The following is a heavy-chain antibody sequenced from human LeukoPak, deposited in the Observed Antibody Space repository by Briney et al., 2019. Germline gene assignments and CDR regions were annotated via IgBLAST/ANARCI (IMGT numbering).Heavy chain of an antibody. V-gene: IGHV1-2*02. J-gene: IGHJ5*02. CDR2: INPNSGGT. D-gene: IGHD1-7*01. Sequence: ASVKVSCKASGYTFTGYYMHWVRQAPGQGLEWMGWINPNSGGTNYAQKFQGRVTMTRDTSISTAYMELSRLRSDDTAVYYCARGGIKENLNWNYDWFDPWGQGTLVTVSS. CDR1: GYTFTGYY. CDR3: ARGGIKENLNWNYDWFDP.